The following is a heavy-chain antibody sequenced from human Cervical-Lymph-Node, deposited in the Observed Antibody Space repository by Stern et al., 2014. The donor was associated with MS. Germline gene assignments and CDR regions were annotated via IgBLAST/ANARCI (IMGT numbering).Heavy chain of an antibody. CDR2: INPNSGGT. D-gene: IGHD6-25*01. V-gene: IGHV1-2*04. CDR1: GYTFTGYY. CDR3: ARGESSGYYYYYYGMDV. Sequence: QLVQSGAEVKKPGASVKVSCKASGYTFTGYYMHWVRQAPGQGLEWMGWINPNSGGTNYAQKFQGWVTMTRDTSISTAYMELSRLRSDDTAVYYCARGESSGYYYYYYGMDVWGQGTTVTVSS. J-gene: IGHJ6*02.